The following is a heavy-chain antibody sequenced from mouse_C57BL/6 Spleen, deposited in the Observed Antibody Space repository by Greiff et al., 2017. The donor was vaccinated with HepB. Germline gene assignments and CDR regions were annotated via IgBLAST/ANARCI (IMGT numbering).Heavy chain of an antibody. V-gene: IGHV2-5*01. CDR3: AKNGLYDYEVFAY. Sequence: VQLQQSGPGLVQPSQSLSITCTVSGFSLTSYGVHWVRQSPGKGLEWLGVIWRGGSTDYNAAFMSRLSITKDNSKSQVFFKMNSLQADDTAIYYCAKNGLYDYEVFAYWGQGTLVTVSA. J-gene: IGHJ3*01. D-gene: IGHD2-4*01. CDR1: GFSLTSYG. CDR2: IWRGGST.